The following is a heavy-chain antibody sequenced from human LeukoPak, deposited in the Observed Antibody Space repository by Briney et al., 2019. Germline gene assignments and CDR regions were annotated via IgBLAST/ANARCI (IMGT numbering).Heavy chain of an antibody. D-gene: IGHD6-13*01. Sequence: SQTLSLTCTVSGGSISSGYSYWTWVRQPAGKGLEWMGHIYTSGKIDYNPSLESRVTISVDTSKNQFSLRLNSVTAADTAVYYCARGHCRTNNCPHDSSWPFDPWGQGTLVTVSS. V-gene: IGHV4-61*09. CDR2: IYTSGKI. J-gene: IGHJ5*02. CDR1: GGSISSGYSY. CDR3: ARGHCRTNNCPHDSSWPFDP.